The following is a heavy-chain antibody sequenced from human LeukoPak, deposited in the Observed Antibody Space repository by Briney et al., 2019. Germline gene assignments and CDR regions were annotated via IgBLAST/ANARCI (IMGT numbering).Heavy chain of an antibody. CDR2: FRSSSSYI. CDR1: GFTFSAYT. J-gene: IGHJ4*02. CDR3: ARAGHRSSSWTVWLHAYFDY. D-gene: IGHD6-13*01. V-gene: IGHV3-21*01. Sequence: GGPLRLSCAASGFTFSAYTINWVRQAQGKGLGWASPFRSSSSYIYYADSVKGRFTISRDNAKNSLYLQMNSLRAEDTAVYYCARAGHRSSSWTVWLHAYFDYWGQGTLVTVSS.